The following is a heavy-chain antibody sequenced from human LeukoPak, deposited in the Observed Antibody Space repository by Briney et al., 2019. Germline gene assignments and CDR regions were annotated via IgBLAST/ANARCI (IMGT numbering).Heavy chain of an antibody. Sequence: ASVKVSCKSSGYTFTTYGISLVRQAPGQGFEWMGWISAYNGNTNYAQKFQGRVTLTTDASTNTAYLELRSLRSDDTAMYYCARDLIAARPNWFDPWGQGTLVTVSS. CDR2: ISAYNGNT. CDR3: ARDLIAARPNWFDP. CDR1: GYTFTTYG. J-gene: IGHJ5*02. V-gene: IGHV1-18*01. D-gene: IGHD6-6*01.